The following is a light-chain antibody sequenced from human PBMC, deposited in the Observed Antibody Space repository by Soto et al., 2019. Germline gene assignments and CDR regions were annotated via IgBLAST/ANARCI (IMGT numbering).Light chain of an antibody. Sequence: EIVFTQSPATLSLSPGERATLSCRASQSVRGYLAWYQQKPGQTPRLLLFDASNRATGVPARFSAGGSGTDFTLILSKLEPEDVAVDYCQQHVNWPPTFGGGTKVDIK. J-gene: IGKJ4*01. CDR1: QSVRGY. V-gene: IGKV3-11*01. CDR2: DAS. CDR3: QQHVNWPPT.